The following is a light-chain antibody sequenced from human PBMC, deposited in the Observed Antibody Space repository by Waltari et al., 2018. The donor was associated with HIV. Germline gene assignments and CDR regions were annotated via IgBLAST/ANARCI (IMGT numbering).Light chain of an antibody. V-gene: IGLV2-14*03. CDR3: TAYKYSTRSYV. Sequence: QSALTQPASVSGSPGQSITISCIGSSNDVGDYNHVAWYQQHPDKAPKLLIYDVTNRPPGVSNRFSCSKSGNTASLAISGRQAEDEADYFCTAYKYSTRSYVFGTGTKVTVL. CDR1: SNDVGDYNH. CDR2: DVT. J-gene: IGLJ1*01.